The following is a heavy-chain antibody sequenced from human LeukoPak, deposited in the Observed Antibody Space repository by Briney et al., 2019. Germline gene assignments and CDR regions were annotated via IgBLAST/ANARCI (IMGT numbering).Heavy chain of an antibody. V-gene: IGHV3-48*02. CDR1: GFTFSSYS. CDR2: ISRSSDVI. Sequence: GGSLRLSCAASGFTFSSYSMNWVRQAPGKGLDWVSYISRSSDVIYYADSAKGRFTISRDNAKNSLYLQMNSLRDEDTAVYYCARDKTSDIWGQGTMVTVSS. J-gene: IGHJ3*02. CDR3: ARDKTSDI.